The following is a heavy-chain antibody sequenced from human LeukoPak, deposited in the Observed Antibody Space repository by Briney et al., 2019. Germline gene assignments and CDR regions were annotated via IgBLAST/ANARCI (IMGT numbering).Heavy chain of an antibody. CDR2: IYYSGST. D-gene: IGHD2-2*01. CDR1: GGSISSGGYS. Sequence: PSETLSLTCTVSGGSISSGGYSWSWIRQHPGKGLEWIGYIYYSGSTYYNPSLKSRVTISVDTSKNQFSLKLSSVTAADTAVYYCARGHCSSTSCPYYYYGMDVWGQGTTVTVSS. CDR3: ARGHCSSTSCPYYYYGMDV. V-gene: IGHV4-31*03. J-gene: IGHJ6*02.